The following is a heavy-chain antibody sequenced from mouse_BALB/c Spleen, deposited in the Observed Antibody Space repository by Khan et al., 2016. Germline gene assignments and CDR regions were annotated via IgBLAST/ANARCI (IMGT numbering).Heavy chain of an antibody. Sequence: EVRLQESGPDLVKPSQSLSLSCTVTGYSITSGYSWYWIRQFPGNKLEWMGYIHYSGSTNYNPSLKSRIPITRDTSKNQSFLQLNSVTTEDTATCYCARRRGWYFDGRGAGTTVTVSS. CDR2: IHYSGST. J-gene: IGHJ1*01. CDR1: GYSITSGYS. CDR3: ARRRGWYFDG. V-gene: IGHV3-1*02.